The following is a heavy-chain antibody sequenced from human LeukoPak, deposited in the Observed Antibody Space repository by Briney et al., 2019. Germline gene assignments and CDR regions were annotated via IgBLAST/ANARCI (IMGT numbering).Heavy chain of an antibody. D-gene: IGHD3-3*01. CDR1: GYTLTELS. CDR2: FDPEDGET. Sequence: ASVKVSCKVSGYTLTELSMHRVRQAPGKGLEWMGGFDPEDGETIYAQKFQGRVTMTEDTSTDTAYMELSSLRSEDTAVYYCATPTVPYDFWSGYFDYWGQGTLVTVSS. J-gene: IGHJ4*02. V-gene: IGHV1-24*01. CDR3: ATPTVPYDFWSGYFDY.